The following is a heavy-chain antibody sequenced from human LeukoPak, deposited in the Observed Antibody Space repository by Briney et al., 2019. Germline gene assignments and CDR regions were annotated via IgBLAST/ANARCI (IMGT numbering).Heavy chain of an antibody. J-gene: IGHJ4*02. Sequence: PSETLSLTCTVSGGSISSSSYYWGWIRQPPGKGLEWIGRIFTSGSTNYSPSLKSRVSISVDTSNNQFSLNLSSVTAADTAVYYCARDGITSSYDSSWTNFDYWGQGTLVTVSS. V-gene: IGHV4-39*07. D-gene: IGHD3-22*01. CDR1: GGSISSSSYY. CDR2: IFTSGST. CDR3: ARDGITSSYDSSWTNFDY.